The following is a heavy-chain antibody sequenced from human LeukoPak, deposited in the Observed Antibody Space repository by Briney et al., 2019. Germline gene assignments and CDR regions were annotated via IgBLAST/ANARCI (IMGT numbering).Heavy chain of an antibody. V-gene: IGHV3-21*01. CDR3: ARDXDRAXDYHHFDS. CDR1: GVTFSSYS. J-gene: IGHJ4*02. D-gene: IGHD1-26*01. CDR2: ISSSSRYI. Sequence: GGSLRLSCAASGVTFSSYSMNWVRQAPGKGREWVSSISSSSRYIYYADSVKGRFTISRDNAKNSLYLQMDSLRAEDTAVYYCARDXDRAXDYHHFDSWGQGTLVTVSS.